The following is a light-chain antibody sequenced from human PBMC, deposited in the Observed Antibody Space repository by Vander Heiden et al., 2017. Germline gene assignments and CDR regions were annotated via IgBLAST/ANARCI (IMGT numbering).Light chain of an antibody. CDR3: QQYASSPRT. V-gene: IGKV3-20*01. Sequence: ENVLTQSPGTLSLSPGERATLSRRAGQSLGNNYLAWYQHKPGQAPRLLIYDASTRATGIPDRFSGSGSGTDFTLTISRLEPEDFAVYYCQQYASSPRTFGRGTKLEIK. J-gene: IGKJ2*01. CDR2: DAS. CDR1: QSLGNNY.